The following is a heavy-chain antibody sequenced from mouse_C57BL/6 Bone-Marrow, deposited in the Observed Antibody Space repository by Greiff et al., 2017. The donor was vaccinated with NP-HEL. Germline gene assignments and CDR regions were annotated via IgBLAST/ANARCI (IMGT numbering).Heavy chain of an antibody. D-gene: IGHD1-1*01. V-gene: IGHV5-9*01. Sequence: EVKLQESGGGLVKPGGSLKLSCAASGFTFSSYTMSWVRQTPEKRLEWVATISGGGGNTYYPDSVKGRFTISRDNAKNTLYLQMSSLRSEDTALYYCARHYGSSLDYWGQGTTLTVSS. CDR1: GFTFSSYT. J-gene: IGHJ2*01. CDR2: ISGGGGNT. CDR3: ARHYGSSLDY.